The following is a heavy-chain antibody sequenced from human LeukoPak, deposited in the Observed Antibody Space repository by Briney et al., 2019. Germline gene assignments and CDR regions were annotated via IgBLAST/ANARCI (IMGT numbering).Heavy chain of an antibody. CDR2: IYYSGST. J-gene: IGHJ4*02. V-gene: IGHV4-59*12. CDR3: ARDQVSGSYSN. D-gene: IGHD1-26*01. CDR1: GGSISSYY. Sequence: PSETLSLTCTVSGGSISSYYWSWIRQPPGKGLEWIGYIYYSGSTNYNPSLKSRVTISVDTSKNQFSLKLSSVTAADTAVYYCARDQVSGSYSNWGQGTLVTVSS.